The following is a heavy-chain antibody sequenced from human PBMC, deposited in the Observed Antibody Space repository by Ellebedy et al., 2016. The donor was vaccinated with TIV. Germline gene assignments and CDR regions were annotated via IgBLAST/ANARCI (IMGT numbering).Heavy chain of an antibody. D-gene: IGHD3-22*01. CDR1: GFTFRSYW. CDR3: ARVYDSIDY. CDR2: IKQDGSEK. Sequence: GESLKISCAASGFTFRSYWMTLVRQAPGKGLEWVANIKQDGSEKYYVDSVKGRFTISRDNAKNSLYLQMNSLRAEDTAVYYCARVYDSIDYWGQGTLVTVSS. J-gene: IGHJ4*02. V-gene: IGHV3-7*01.